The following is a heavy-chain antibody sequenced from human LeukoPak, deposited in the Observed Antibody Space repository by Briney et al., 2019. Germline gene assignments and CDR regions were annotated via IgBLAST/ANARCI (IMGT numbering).Heavy chain of an antibody. CDR2: INHSGST. CDR1: GGSFSGYY. D-gene: IGHD2-15*01. CDR3: ASIVVVAATGGYYYYGMDV. V-gene: IGHV4-34*01. Sequence: SETLSLTCAVYGGSFSGYYWRWIRQPLGKGLEWIGEINHSGSTNYNPSLKSRVTISVDTSKNQCSLKLSSVTAADTAVYYCASIVVVAATGGYYYYGMDVWGQGTTVTVSS. J-gene: IGHJ6*02.